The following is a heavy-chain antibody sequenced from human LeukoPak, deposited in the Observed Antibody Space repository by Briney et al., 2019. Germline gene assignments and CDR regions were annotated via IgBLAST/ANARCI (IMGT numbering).Heavy chain of an antibody. D-gene: IGHD5-18*01. V-gene: IGHV4-59*02. CDR2: TYYSGST. CDR3: ARSRIPGWADDAFDI. J-gene: IGHJ3*02. Sequence: PSETLSLTCTVSGGSVSTYYWSWIRQPPGKGLEWIGYTYYSGSTNNNPSLKSRVTISVDTSKNQFSLKLSSVAAADTAVYYCARSRIPGWADDAFDIWGQGTMVTVSS. CDR1: GGSVSTYY.